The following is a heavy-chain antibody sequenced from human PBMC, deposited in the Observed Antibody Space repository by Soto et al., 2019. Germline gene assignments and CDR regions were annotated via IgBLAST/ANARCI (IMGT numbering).Heavy chain of an antibody. J-gene: IGHJ5*01. CDR2: IYWDGDK. CDR3: ALSGRMIFGVVLNSFDP. CDR1: GFSLNTTGVG. D-gene: IGHD3-3*01. V-gene: IGHV2-5*02. Sequence: QITLKESGPTMVTPKQTLTLTCTFSGFSLNTTGVGVAWIRQPPGKALEWLAFIYWDGDKRYSPSLKSRLTTAXXTPKNQVVLTMTNMDPVDTGTYFCALSGRMIFGVVLNSFDPWGQGTLVTVSS.